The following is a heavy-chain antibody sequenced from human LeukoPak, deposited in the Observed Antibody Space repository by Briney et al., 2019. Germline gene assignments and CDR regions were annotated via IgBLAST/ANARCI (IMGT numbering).Heavy chain of an antibody. CDR3: ARDQGTSTTAPKRKGRFDP. D-gene: IGHD1-1*01. Sequence: PGGSLRLSCAASGLTFSIYGMTWVRQAPGKGLEWVSSISGSGGSTYYADSVKGRFTISRDNSKSTVYLQMNSLRDEDTAVYYCARDQGTSTTAPKRKGRFDPWGQGTLVTVSS. V-gene: IGHV3-23*01. CDR2: ISGSGGST. J-gene: IGHJ5*02. CDR1: GLTFSIYG.